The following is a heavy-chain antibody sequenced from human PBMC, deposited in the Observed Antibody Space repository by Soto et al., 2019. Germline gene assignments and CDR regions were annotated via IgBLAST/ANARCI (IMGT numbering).Heavy chain of an antibody. CDR3: ARDEGDAMIRGSDS. V-gene: IGHV3-74*01. D-gene: IGHD3-10*01. CDR2: IKFDGSRT. CDR1: GFSFSNYW. Sequence: EAQLVQSGGGLVQPGGTMRLSCAASGFSFSNYWMHWVRQAPGKGLVWVSGIKFDGSRTTYADSVKGRFTNSRDNARNMLYLQMNSLSAEDTAMYYCARDEGDAMIRGSDSWCQGTLFTVSS. J-gene: IGHJ4*02.